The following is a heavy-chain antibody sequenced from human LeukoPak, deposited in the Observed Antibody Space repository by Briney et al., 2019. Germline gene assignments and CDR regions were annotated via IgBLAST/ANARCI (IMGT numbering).Heavy chain of an antibody. CDR1: GFTFSSYW. CDR3: ARDMVTFRYYYYMDV. Sequence: GGSLRLSCAASGFTFSSYWMSWVRQAPGKGLEWVANIKQDGSGKYYVDSVKGRFTISRDNAKNSLYLQMNSLRAEDTAVYYCARDMVTFRYYYYMDVWGKGTTVTVSS. J-gene: IGHJ6*03. V-gene: IGHV3-7*01. D-gene: IGHD5-18*01. CDR2: IKQDGSGK.